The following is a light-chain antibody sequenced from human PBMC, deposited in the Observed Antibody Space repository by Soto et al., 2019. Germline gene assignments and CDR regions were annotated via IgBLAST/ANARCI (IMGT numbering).Light chain of an antibody. CDR3: QHYNIYWWT. CDR1: QSISSW. V-gene: IGKV1-5*01. J-gene: IGKJ1*01. Sequence: DIQMTQSPSTLSASVGDRVTITCRASQSISSWLAWYQQKSGKAPKVLIYDASRLESGGPSRFSGSGSGTEYTPTISGPRPIDLATNYCQHYNIYWWTYGQGTKVE. CDR2: DAS.